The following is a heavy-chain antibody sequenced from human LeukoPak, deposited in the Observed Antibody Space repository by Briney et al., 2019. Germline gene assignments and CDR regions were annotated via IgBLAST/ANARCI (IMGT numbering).Heavy chain of an antibody. V-gene: IGHV3-23*01. J-gene: IGHJ4*02. CDR3: AKDQNWNPTQADS. CDR2: ISSSGGST. D-gene: IGHD1-1*01. Sequence: PGGSLILSCAASGFTFSSYPMSWVRQAPGKGLEWVSGISSSGGSTYYAESVKGRFTISRDKSKTTLNLQMNSLRVEDTALYYCAKDQNWNPTQADSWGQGTLVTVSS. CDR1: GFTFSSYP.